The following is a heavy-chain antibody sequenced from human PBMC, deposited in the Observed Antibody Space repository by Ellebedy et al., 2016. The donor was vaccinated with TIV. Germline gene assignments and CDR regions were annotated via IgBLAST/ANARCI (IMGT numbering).Heavy chain of an antibody. V-gene: IGHV4-34*01. CDR3: ARGAHPIDYFDY. D-gene: IGHD1-26*01. CDR1: GGSFSGYY. CDR2: INHSGST. J-gene: IGHJ4*02. Sequence: SETLSLXCAVYGGSFSGYYWSWFRQPPGKGLEWIGEINHSGSTNYNPSLKSRVTISVDTSKNQFSLKLSSVTAADTAVYYCARGAHPIDYFDYWGQGTLVTVSS.